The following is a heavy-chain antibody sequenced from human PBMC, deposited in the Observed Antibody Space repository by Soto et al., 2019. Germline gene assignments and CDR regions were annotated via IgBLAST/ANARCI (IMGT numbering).Heavy chain of an antibody. Sequence: PETLSLTCAVYGGSFSGYYWGWTRQPPGKGLEWIGEINHSGSTNYNPSLKSRVTISVDTSKNQFSLKLSSVTAADTAVYYCARRGGQLRLLRFLEWLPTDPGMDVWGQGTKAT. CDR1: GGSFSGYY. V-gene: IGHV4-34*01. CDR3: ARRGGQLRLLRFLEWLPTDPGMDV. D-gene: IGHD3-3*01. J-gene: IGHJ6*02. CDR2: INHSGST.